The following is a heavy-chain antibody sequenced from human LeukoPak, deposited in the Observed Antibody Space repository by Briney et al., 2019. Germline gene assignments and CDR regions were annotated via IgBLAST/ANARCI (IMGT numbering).Heavy chain of an antibody. V-gene: IGHV3-30*18. J-gene: IGHJ6*02. CDR1: GFTFSSYG. CDR3: AKDSGEWLRFHYYYGMDV. Sequence: TGGSLRLSCAASGFTFSSYGMHWVRQAPGKGLEWVAVISYDGSNKYYADSVKGRFTISRDNSKNTLCLQMNSLRAEDTAVYYCAKDSGEWLRFHYYYGMDVWGQGTTVSVSS. D-gene: IGHD5-12*01. CDR2: ISYDGSNK.